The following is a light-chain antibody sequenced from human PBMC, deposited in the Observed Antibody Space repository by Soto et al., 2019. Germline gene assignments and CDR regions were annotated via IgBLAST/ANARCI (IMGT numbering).Light chain of an antibody. V-gene: IGLV2-14*01. Sequence: QSVLTQPASVSGSPGQSITISCTGTSSDVGGYNFVSWYRQHPEKAPKLMIFEVSNRPSGVSNRFSGSKSGNTASLTISGLQAEDEADYYCSSYTSGSTPYVFGTGTKLTVL. CDR2: EVS. CDR1: SSDVGGYNF. CDR3: SSYTSGSTPYV. J-gene: IGLJ1*01.